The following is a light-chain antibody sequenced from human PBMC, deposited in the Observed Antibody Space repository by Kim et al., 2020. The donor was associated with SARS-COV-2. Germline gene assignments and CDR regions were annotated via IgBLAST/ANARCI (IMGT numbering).Light chain of an antibody. J-gene: IGKJ4*01. CDR2: GAS. CDR1: HSVSSSY. Sequence: LSPGERATLSCRASHSVSSSYLAWYQQKPGQAPRLLIYGASSRATGIPDRFGGSGSGTDFTLTISRLEPEDFAVYYCQQYVSSPLTFGGGTKVEI. CDR3: QQYVSSPLT. V-gene: IGKV3-20*01.